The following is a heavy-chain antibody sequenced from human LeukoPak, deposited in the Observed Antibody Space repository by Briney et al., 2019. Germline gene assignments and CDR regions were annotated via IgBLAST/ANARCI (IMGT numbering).Heavy chain of an antibody. D-gene: IGHD4/OR15-4a*01. V-gene: IGHV4-31*03. J-gene: IGHJ4*02. CDR3: ARVRTRLYYFDY. Sequence: SETLSLTCTVSGGSITNPDYYWSWIRQHPGKGLEWIGYIYYSGGTYYNPSLKSRVTISVDTSKNQFSLKLSSVAAADTAVYHCARVRTRLYYFDYWGQGTLLTVSS. CDR1: GGSITNPDYY. CDR2: IYYSGGT.